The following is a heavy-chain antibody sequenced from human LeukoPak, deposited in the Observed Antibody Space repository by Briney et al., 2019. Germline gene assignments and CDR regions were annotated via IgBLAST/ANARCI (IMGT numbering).Heavy chain of an antibody. Sequence: GASVKVSCKASGYTFTSYYMHWVRQAPGQGLEWMGIINPSGGSTSYAQKFQGRVTMTRDMSTGTVYMELSSLRSDDTAVYYCARVVKAVAGTGFWFDPWGQGTLVTVSS. CDR2: INPSGGST. V-gene: IGHV1-46*01. D-gene: IGHD6-19*01. CDR3: ARVVKAVAGTGFWFDP. CDR1: GYTFTSYY. J-gene: IGHJ5*02.